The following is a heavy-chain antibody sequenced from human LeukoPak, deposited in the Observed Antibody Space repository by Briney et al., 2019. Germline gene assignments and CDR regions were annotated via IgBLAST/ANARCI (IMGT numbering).Heavy chain of an antibody. D-gene: IGHD6-6*01. CDR3: ARDGGEGIAEYSSSY. CDR2: IIPIFGTA. J-gene: IGHJ4*02. V-gene: IGHV1-69*13. CDR1: GYTFIAYY. Sequence: SVKVSCKASGYTFIAYYMHWVRQAPGQGLEWMGGIIPIFGTANYAQKFQGRVTITADESTSTAYMELSSLRSEDTAVYYCARDGGEGIAEYSSSYWGQGTLVTVSS.